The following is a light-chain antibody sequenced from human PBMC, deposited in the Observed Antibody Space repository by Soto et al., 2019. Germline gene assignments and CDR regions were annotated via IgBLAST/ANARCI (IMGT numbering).Light chain of an antibody. CDR1: RSNVGGYNY. V-gene: IGLV2-14*03. J-gene: IGLJ2*01. Sequence: QSALTQPASVSGFPGQSITISCIGSRSNVGGYNYVSWYQQHPAKAPKMIIYDVTSRPSGVSNRFSGSKSGNTASLTISGLQAEDEADYYCSSFTTGNTFVVFGRGTQLTVL. CDR2: DVT. CDR3: SSFTTGNTFVV.